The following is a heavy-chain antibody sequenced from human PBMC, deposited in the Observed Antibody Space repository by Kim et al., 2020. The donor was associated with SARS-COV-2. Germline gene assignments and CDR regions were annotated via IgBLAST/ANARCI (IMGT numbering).Heavy chain of an antibody. CDR2: IYYSGST. D-gene: IGHD1-26*01. CDR3: ARRAALVGATSWFDP. Sequence: SETLSLTCTVSGGSISSSSYYWGWIRQPPGKGLEWIGSIYYSGSTYYNPSLKSRVTISVDTSKNQFSLKLSSVTAADTAVYYCARRAALVGATSWFDPWGQGTLVTVSS. V-gene: IGHV4-39*01. CDR1: GGSISSSSYY. J-gene: IGHJ5*02.